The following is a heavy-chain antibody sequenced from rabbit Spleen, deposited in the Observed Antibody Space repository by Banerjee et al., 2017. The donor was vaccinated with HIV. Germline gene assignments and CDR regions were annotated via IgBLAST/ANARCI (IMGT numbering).Heavy chain of an antibody. Sequence: QSLEESGGGLVKPEGSLKLSCTASGFSFSNKAVMCWVRQAPGKGLAWIACINTATGKAVYASWAKGRFTISKTSSTTVTLQMTRLTAADTATYFCARDTSSSFSSYGMDLWGPGTLVTVS. CDR2: INTATGKA. V-gene: IGHV1S40*01. CDR1: GFSFSNKAV. D-gene: IGHD1-1*01. CDR3: ARDTSSSFSSYGMDL. J-gene: IGHJ6*01.